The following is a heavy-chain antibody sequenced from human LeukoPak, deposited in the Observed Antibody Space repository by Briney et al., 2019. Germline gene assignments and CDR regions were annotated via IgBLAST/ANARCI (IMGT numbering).Heavy chain of an antibody. CDR1: GYTFSSYA. D-gene: IGHD6-19*01. V-gene: IGHV1-69*06. CDR3: ARDMRAVAGTLDAFDI. J-gene: IGHJ3*02. Sequence: ASVKVSCKASGYTFSSYAISWVRQAPGQGLEWMGGIIPIFGTANYAQKFQGRVTITADKSTSTAYMELSSLRSEDTAVYYCARDMRAVAGTLDAFDIWGQGTMVTVSS. CDR2: IIPIFGTA.